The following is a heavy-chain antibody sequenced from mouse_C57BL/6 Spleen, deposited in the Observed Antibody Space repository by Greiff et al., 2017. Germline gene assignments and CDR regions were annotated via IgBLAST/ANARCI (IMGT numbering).Heavy chain of an antibody. CDR2: SRNKANDYTT. Sequence: EVQLVESGGGLVQSGRSLRLSCATSGFTFSDFYMEWVRQAPGKGLEWIAASRNKANDYTTEYSASVKGRFIVSRDTSQSILYLQMNALRAEDTAIYYCARDAPPYYAMDYWGQGTLVTVSS. CDR3: ARDAPPYYAMDY. J-gene: IGHJ4*01. V-gene: IGHV7-1*01. CDR1: GFTFSDFY.